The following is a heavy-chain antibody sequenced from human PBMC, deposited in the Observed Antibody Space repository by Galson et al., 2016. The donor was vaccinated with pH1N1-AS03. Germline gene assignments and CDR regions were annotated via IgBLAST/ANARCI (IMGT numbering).Heavy chain of an antibody. Sequence: SVKVSCKASGYTFISYVMHWVRQAPGQRLEWMGWINAGNGNTTYSQSFQGRVTITRDTSASKAYMELSSPRSEDTAVYYCARGRGSYGMDVWGQGTTVTVSS. CDR2: INAGNGNT. CDR3: ARGRGSYGMDV. D-gene: IGHD1-26*01. V-gene: IGHV1-3*01. J-gene: IGHJ6*02. CDR1: GYTFISYV.